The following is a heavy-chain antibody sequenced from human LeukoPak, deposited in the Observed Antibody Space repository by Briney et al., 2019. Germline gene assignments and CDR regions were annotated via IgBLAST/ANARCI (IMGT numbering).Heavy chain of an antibody. CDR2: ISAYNGNT. Sequence: GASVKVSCKASGYTFTSYGISWVRQAPGQGLEWMGWISAYNGNTNYAQKLQGRVTMTTDTSTSTAYMELRSLRSDDTAVYYCARYVGIVGATCVDYWGQGTLVTVSS. J-gene: IGHJ4*02. CDR1: GYTFTSYG. D-gene: IGHD1-26*01. CDR3: ARYVGIVGATCVDY. V-gene: IGHV1-18*01.